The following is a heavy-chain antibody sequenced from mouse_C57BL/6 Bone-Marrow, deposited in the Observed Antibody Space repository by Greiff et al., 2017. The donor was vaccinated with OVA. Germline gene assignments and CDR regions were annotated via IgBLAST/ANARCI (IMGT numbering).Heavy chain of an antibody. J-gene: IGHJ2*01. D-gene: IGHD1-1*01. CDR1: GFTFSSYG. CDR2: ISSGGSYT. Sequence: EVQVVESGGDLVKPGGSLTLSCAASGFTFSSYGMSWVRQTPDKRLEWVATISSGGSYTYYPDSVKGRFTISRDNAKNTLYLQMSSLKSEDTAMYYCARHYYGSSYDFDYWGQGTTLTVSS. CDR3: ARHYYGSSYDFDY. V-gene: IGHV5-6*01.